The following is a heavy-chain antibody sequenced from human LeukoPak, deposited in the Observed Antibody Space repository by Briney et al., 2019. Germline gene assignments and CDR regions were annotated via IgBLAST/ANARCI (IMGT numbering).Heavy chain of an antibody. CDR1: GGSISSGGYY. D-gene: IGHD1-26*01. CDR3: ARDLVGAPYYFDY. J-gene: IGHJ4*02. V-gene: IGHV4-30-2*01. Sequence: PSQTLSLTCTVSGGSISSGGYYWSWIRQPPGKGLEWIGYIYHSGSTYYNPSLKSRVTISVDTSKNQFSLKLSSVTAADTAVYYCARDLVGAPYYFDYWGQGPLVTVSS. CDR2: IYHSGST.